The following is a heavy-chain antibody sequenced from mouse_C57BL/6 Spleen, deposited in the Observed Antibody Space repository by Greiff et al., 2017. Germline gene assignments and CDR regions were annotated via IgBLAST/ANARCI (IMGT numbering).Heavy chain of an antibody. Sequence: SGAELVRPGASVKLSCTASGFNIKDDYMHWVKQRPEQGLEWIGWIDPENGDTEYASKFQGKATITADTSSNTAYLQLSSLTSEDTAVYYCTTGYGSDYWGQGTTLTVSS. CDR3: TTGYGSDY. J-gene: IGHJ2*01. CDR2: IDPENGDT. V-gene: IGHV14-4*01. CDR1: GFNIKDDY. D-gene: IGHD1-1*01.